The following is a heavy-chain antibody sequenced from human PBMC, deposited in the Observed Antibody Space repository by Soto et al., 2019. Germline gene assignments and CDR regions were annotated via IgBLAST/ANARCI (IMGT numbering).Heavy chain of an antibody. J-gene: IGHJ4*02. CDR3: AKDSWYFDL. Sequence: PGGSLRLSCEASGFIFTNFWRHWVRQVPGKGLVWVSRIDTSGSSTSYADSVKGRFTISRDNAKNTVSLQMNSLRAEDTGVYYCAKDSWYFDLWSQGSLVTVSS. CDR2: IDTSGSST. V-gene: IGHV3-74*01. D-gene: IGHD6-13*01. CDR1: GFIFTNFW.